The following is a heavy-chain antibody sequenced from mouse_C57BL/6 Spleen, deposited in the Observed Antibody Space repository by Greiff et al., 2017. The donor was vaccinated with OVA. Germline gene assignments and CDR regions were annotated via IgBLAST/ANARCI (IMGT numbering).Heavy chain of an antibody. V-gene: IGHV1-50*01. D-gene: IGHD3-1*01. J-gene: IGHJ4*01. CDR2: IDPSDSYT. CDR1: GYTFTSYW. CDR3: ARSGGSAMDY. Sequence: VQLQQPGAELVKPGASVKLSCKASGYTFTSYWMQWVKQRPGQGLEWIGEIDPSDSYTNYNQKFKGKATLTVDTSSSTAYMQLSSLTSEDSAVYYCARSGGSAMDYWGQGTSVTVSS.